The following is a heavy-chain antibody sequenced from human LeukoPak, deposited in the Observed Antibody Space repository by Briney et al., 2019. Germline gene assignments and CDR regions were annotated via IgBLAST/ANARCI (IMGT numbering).Heavy chain of an antibody. V-gene: IGHV3-23*01. CDR1: GFTFSTFA. CDR3: AKATGTLGN. CDR2: IFPSGGEI. D-gene: IGHD1-1*01. J-gene: IGHJ4*02. Sequence: GGSLRLSCEASGFTFSTFAMIWVRQPPGKGLEWVSSIFPSGGEIHYADSVKGRFTISRDNSKNTLYLQMNSLTAEDTAIYYCAKATGTLGNWGQGTLVTVSS.